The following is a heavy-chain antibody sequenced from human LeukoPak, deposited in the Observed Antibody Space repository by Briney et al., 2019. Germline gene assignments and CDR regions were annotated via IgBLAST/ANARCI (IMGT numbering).Heavy chain of an antibody. V-gene: IGHV4-59*08. J-gene: IGHJ6*02. CDR2: IYYSGST. CDR1: GGSINSYY. Sequence: SETLSLTCTVSGGSINSYYWSWIRQPPGKGLEWIGYIYYSGSTNYNPSLKSRVTISVDTSKNQFSLKLSSVTAADTAVYYCARLDWATDYYYYGMDVWGQGTTVTVSS. CDR3: ARLDWATDYYYYGMDV. D-gene: IGHD5-12*01.